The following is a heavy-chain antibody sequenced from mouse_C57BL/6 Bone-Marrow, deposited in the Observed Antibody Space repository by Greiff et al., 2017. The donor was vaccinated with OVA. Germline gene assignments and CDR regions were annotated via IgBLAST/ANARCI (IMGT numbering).Heavy chain of an antibody. Sequence: VQLQQPGAELVKPGASVKLSCKASGYTFTSYWMPWVKQRPGRGLEWIGRIDPNSGGTKYHEKFKSKATLTVDKPSSTAYMQLSSLTSEVSAVYYCARAGRLRRGGYFDYWGQGTTLTVSS. J-gene: IGHJ2*01. CDR2: IDPNSGGT. CDR1: GYTFTSYW. CDR3: ARAGRLRRGGYFDY. V-gene: IGHV1-72*01. D-gene: IGHD2-4*01.